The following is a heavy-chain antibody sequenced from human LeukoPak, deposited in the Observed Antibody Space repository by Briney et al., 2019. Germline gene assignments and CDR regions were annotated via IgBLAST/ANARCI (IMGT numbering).Heavy chain of an antibody. D-gene: IGHD3-10*01. V-gene: IGHV4-39*01. CDR2: IYYSGST. Sequence: SETLSLTXTVSGGSISSSSYYWGWIRQPPGKGLEWIGSIYYSGSTYYNPSLKSRVTISVDTSKNQFSLKLSSVTAADTAVYYCARESSEDGSGSYRPGNWFDPWGQGTLVTVSS. CDR3: ARESSEDGSGSYRPGNWFDP. J-gene: IGHJ5*02. CDR1: GGSISSSSYY.